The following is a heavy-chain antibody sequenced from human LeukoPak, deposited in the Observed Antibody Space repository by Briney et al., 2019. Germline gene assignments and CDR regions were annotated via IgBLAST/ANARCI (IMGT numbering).Heavy chain of an antibody. CDR1: GGSIAGYY. J-gene: IGHJ4*02. V-gene: IGHV4-34*01. D-gene: IGHD3-9*01. Sequence: PSETLSLTCAVYGGSIAGYYWSWIRQTPGRGLEWVGEIHYTGATSYNPSLKSRATISTDTSKNQFSLRLSSVTAADTAVYYCARGNILTGYCFDFWGQGALVTVSS. CDR3: ARGNILTGYCFDF. CDR2: IHYTGAT.